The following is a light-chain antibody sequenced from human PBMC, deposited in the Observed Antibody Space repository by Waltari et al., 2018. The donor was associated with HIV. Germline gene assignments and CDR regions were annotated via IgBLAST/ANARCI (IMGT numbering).Light chain of an antibody. J-gene: IGLJ2*01. CDR1: SSNIGSKY. Sequence: QSVLTQPPSASGTPGQRVTISCSGSSSNIGSKYVYWYQQLPGTAPKLLIYRNNQRPSGVPDRCAGSKSGNSASRAISGLRSEDEADYYCAAWDDSMSGPHVVFGGGTKLTVL. CDR3: AAWDDSMSGPHVV. CDR2: RNN. V-gene: IGLV1-47*01.